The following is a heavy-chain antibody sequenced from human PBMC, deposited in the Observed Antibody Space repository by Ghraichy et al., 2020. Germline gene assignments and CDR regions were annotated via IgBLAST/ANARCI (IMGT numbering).Heavy chain of an antibody. CDR3: ARLRQLYNWFDP. CDR1: GGSISSSSYY. J-gene: IGHJ5*02. D-gene: IGHD5-18*01. Sequence: SQTLSLTCTVSGGSISSSSYYWGWIRQPPGKGLEWIGSIYYSGSTYYNPFLKSRVTISVDTSKNQFSLKLSSVTAADTAVYYCARLRQLYNWFDPWGQGTLVTVSS. V-gene: IGHV4-39*01. CDR2: IYYSGST.